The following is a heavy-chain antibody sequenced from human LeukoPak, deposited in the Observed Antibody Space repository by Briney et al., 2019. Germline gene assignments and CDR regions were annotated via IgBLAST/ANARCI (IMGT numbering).Heavy chain of an antibody. CDR2: IHHSGDT. CDR1: GGSINTYY. CDR3: AGGGWSFDAFDF. Sequence: SETXXLTCTVSGGSINTYYWSWVRQSPGKGLEXIGYIHHSGDTNYSPSLKSRVTISVDTSKNRFSLRLTSLTAADSAVYFCAGGGWSFDAFDFWGQGTLVTVSS. J-gene: IGHJ3*01. V-gene: IGHV4-4*08. D-gene: IGHD6-19*01.